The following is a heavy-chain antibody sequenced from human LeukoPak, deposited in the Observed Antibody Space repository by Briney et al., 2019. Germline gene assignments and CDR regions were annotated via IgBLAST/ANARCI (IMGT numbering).Heavy chain of an antibody. CDR1: GFTFSSYG. Sequence: GGSLRLSCAASGFTFSSYGMHWVRQAPGKGLEWVAVIWYDGSNKYYADSVKGRFTISRDNAKNSLYLQMNSLRAEDTAVYYCARVAGWYDAFDIWGQGTMVTVSS. J-gene: IGHJ3*02. D-gene: IGHD6-19*01. CDR3: ARVAGWYDAFDI. CDR2: IWYDGSNK. V-gene: IGHV3-33*01.